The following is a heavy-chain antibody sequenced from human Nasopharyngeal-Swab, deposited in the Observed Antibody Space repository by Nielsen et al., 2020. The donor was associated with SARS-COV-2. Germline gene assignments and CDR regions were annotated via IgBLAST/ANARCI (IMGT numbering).Heavy chain of an antibody. CDR1: GASISSSNYY. Sequence: SETLSLTCTVSGASISSSNYYWAWIRQPPGQGPEWIGSIFHTGSTLFNPSLKSRVTFSVDTSENRLSLRLASLTAADAAMYYCARHDTSSSLSPLDVWGQGTMVSVSS. CDR3: ARHDTSSSLSPLDV. CDR2: IFHTGST. V-gene: IGHV4-39*01. D-gene: IGHD6-6*01. J-gene: IGHJ3*01.